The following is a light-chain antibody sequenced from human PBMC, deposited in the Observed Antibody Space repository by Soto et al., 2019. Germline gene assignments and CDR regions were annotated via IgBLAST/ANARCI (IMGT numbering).Light chain of an antibody. J-gene: IGKJ2*01. V-gene: IGKV4-1*01. CDR1: QSVLYSSNNKNY. CDR2: WAS. Sequence: DIVMTQSPDSQAVSLGERATINCKSSQSVLYSSNNKNYLAWYRQKPGQPPKLLIYWASIRESGVPDRISGSGSGTDFTLTISSLQAEDVAVYYCQQYYSTPPYTFGQGTKLEIK. CDR3: QQYYSTPPYT.